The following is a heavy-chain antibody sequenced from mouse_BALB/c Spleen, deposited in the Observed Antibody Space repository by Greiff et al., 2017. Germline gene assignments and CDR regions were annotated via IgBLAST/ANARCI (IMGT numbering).Heavy chain of an antibody. J-gene: IGHJ4*01. CDR3: ARNIPYDYDGGYAMDY. CDR1: GYSFTGYT. CDR2: INPYNGGT. Sequence: VQLQQSGPELVKPGASMKISCKASGYSFTGYTMNWVKQSHGKNLEWIGLINPYNGGTSYNQKFKGKATLTVYKSSSTAYMELLSLTSEDSAVYYCARNIPYDYDGGYAMDYWGQGTSVTVSS. D-gene: IGHD2-4*01. V-gene: IGHV1-18*01.